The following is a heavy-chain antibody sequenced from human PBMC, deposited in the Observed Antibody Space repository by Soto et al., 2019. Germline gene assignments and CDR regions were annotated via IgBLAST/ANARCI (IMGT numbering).Heavy chain of an antibody. V-gene: IGHV3-23*01. CDR3: AKVSAPYSSSWYLDY. CDR2: ISGSGGST. D-gene: IGHD6-13*01. Sequence: GESLKISCAASGFTFSSYAMSWVRQAPGKGLEWVSAISGSGGSTYYADSVKGRFTISRDNSKNTLYLQMNSLRAEDTAVYYCAKVSAPYSSSWYLDYWGQGTLVTVSS. J-gene: IGHJ4*02. CDR1: GFTFSSYA.